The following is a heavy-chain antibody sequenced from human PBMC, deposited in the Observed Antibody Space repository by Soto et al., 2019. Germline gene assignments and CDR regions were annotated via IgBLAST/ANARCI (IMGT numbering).Heavy chain of an antibody. V-gene: IGHV3-53*01. D-gene: IGHD2-15*01. CDR3: ARGRAAPTVGHHGMDV. CDR2: IFSGGST. CDR1: AFTVSSNY. Sequence: GGSLRLSCAASAFTVSSNYMSWVRQAPGKGLEWVSVIFSGGSTYYADSVKGRFTISRDKSENTLYLQMNSLRAEDTAVYYCARGRAAPTVGHHGMDVWGQGTTVTVSS. J-gene: IGHJ6*02.